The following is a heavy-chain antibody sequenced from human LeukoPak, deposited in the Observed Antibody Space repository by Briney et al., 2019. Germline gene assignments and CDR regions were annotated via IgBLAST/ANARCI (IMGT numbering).Heavy chain of an antibody. Sequence: ASVKVSCKASGYTFTGYYMHWVRQAPGQGLEWMGWINPDSGGTNYAQKFQGWVTMTRDTSISTAYMELSRLRSDDTAVYYCARDSGIAARPGPYYYYYYGMDVWGQGTTVTVSS. V-gene: IGHV1-2*04. J-gene: IGHJ6*02. CDR1: GYTFTGYY. D-gene: IGHD6-6*01. CDR3: ARDSGIAARPGPYYYYYYGMDV. CDR2: INPDSGGT.